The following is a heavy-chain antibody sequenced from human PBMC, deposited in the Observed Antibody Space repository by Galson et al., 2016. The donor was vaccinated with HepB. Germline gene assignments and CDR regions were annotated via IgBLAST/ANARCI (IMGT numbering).Heavy chain of an antibody. D-gene: IGHD3-3*01. CDR3: AKIYDEFWSGYYYYHYGMDV. CDR2: IGYDGSHK. J-gene: IGHJ6*04. CDR1: GFTFSDYF. Sequence: SLRLSCAVSGFTFSDYFMNWVRQAPGQGLEWVAVIGYDGSHKYYAESVKGRFIISRDNSKNTLHLQMNGLRPEDTAVYYCAKIYDEFWSGYYYYHYGMDVWGKGTRVTVSS. V-gene: IGHV3-30*18.